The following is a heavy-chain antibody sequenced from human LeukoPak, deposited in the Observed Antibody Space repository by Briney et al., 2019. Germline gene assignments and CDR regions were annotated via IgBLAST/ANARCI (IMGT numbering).Heavy chain of an antibody. V-gene: IGHV4-59*08. J-gene: IGHJ3*01. CDR2: IYFKGNT. D-gene: IGHD6-19*01. Sequence: SETLSLTCSVSGGSLTKYYWNWIRQTPEKGLEWMGYIYFKGNTSYNPSLTSRVGISLDASRNEFSLKVDSVTAADSAIYYCARFRAVSGTKGSFDVWGQGTVVTVSS. CDR3: ARFRAVSGTKGSFDV. CDR1: GGSLTKYY.